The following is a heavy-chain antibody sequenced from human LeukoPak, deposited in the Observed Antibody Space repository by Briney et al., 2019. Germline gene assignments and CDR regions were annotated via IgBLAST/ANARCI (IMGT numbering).Heavy chain of an antibody. CDR3: ARDSYDSSGLGDY. J-gene: IGHJ4*02. V-gene: IGHV1-46*01. CDR1: GYTFTSYY. CDR2: INPSGGST. Sequence: ASVKVSCKASGYTFTSYYIHWVRQAPGQGLEWMGIINPSGGSTSYAQKFQGRVTMTRDTSTSTAYMELRSLRSDDTAVYYCARDSYDSSGLGDYWGQGTLVTVSS. D-gene: IGHD3-22*01.